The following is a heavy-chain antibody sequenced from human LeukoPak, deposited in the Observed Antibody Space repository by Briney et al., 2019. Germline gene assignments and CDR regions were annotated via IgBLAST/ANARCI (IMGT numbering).Heavy chain of an antibody. Sequence: SVKVSCKASGYTFSSYGISWVRQAPGQGLEWMGGIIPIFGTANYAQKFQGRVTIAADKSTSTAYMELSSLRSEDTAVYYCARNVATIHYYYYYMDVWGKGTTVTVSS. D-gene: IGHD5-12*01. CDR3: ARNVATIHYYYYYMDV. V-gene: IGHV1-69*06. CDR1: GYTFSSYG. J-gene: IGHJ6*03. CDR2: IIPIFGTA.